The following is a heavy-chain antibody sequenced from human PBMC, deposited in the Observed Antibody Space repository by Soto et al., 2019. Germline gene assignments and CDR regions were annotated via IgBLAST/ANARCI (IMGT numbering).Heavy chain of an antibody. V-gene: IGHV1-18*01. CDR1: GYTFTSYG. J-gene: IGHJ6*02. D-gene: IGHD3-10*01. CDR2: ISAYNGNT. Sequence: QVQLVQSGAEVKKPGASVKVSCKASGYTFTSYGISWVRQAPGQGLEWMGWISAYNGNTNYAQKLQGRVTMTTDTSTSTAYRELRSLRSDDTAVYYCAREESSTMVRGVTRVHYYYYGMDVWGQGTTVTVSS. CDR3: AREESSTMVRGVTRVHYYYYGMDV.